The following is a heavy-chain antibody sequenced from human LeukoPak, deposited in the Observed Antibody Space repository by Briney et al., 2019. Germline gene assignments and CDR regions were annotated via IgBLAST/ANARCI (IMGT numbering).Heavy chain of an antibody. CDR3: ARLTPSDSSSWYWYFGL. Sequence: SETLSLTCTVSGGSISSYYWSWIRQPPGKGLGWMGYIYYSGSTNYNPSLTSRVTISVDTSKNQFSLKLSTVTAADTAVYYCARLTPSDSSSWYWYFGLWGRGTLVTVSS. CDR1: GGSISSYY. D-gene: IGHD6-13*01. V-gene: IGHV4-59*08. J-gene: IGHJ2*01. CDR2: IYYSGST.